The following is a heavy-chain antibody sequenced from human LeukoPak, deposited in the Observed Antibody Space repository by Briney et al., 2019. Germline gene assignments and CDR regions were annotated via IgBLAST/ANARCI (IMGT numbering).Heavy chain of an antibody. J-gene: IGHJ5*02. CDR3: AREDGLRRFDP. CDR2: IYYSGST. V-gene: IGHV4-59*01. D-gene: IGHD5-12*01. Sequence: SKTLSLTCTVSGGSISSYYWSWIRQPPGKGLEWIGYIYYSGSTNYNPSLKSRVTISVDTSKNQFSLKLSSVTAADTAVYYCAREDGLRRFDPWGQGTLVTVSS. CDR1: GGSISSYY.